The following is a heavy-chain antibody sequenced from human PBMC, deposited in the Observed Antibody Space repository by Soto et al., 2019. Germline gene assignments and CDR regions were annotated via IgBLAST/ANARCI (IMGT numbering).Heavy chain of an antibody. CDR1: GFIFSDYA. CDR2: IKRNSGTI. CDR3: AKGFGVLITGINS. J-gene: IGHJ4*02. D-gene: IGHD3-3*01. Sequence: GGSLRLSCAASGFIFSDYAMHWVRQAPGTGLEWVAGIKRNSGTISYADSVKGRFTISRDNAKNSLFLEMNSLSPEDSAFYYCAKGFGVLITGINSWGQGTLVTVSS. V-gene: IGHV3-9*01.